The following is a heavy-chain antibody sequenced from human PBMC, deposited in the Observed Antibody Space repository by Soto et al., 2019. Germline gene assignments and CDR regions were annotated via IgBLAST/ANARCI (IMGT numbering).Heavy chain of an antibody. CDR3: ARARIVRATPSLY. CDR2: MNPNSGNT. J-gene: IGHJ4*02. V-gene: IGHV1-8*01. D-gene: IGHD1-26*01. Sequence: QVQLVQSGAEVKKPGASVKVSCKASGYTFTSYDINWVRQATGQGLEWMGWMNPNSGNTGYAQKFQGRVTMTRNTSIRTASMELISLRSEDPAVYYCARARIVRATPSLYWVQGTLVTVSS. CDR1: GYTFTSYD.